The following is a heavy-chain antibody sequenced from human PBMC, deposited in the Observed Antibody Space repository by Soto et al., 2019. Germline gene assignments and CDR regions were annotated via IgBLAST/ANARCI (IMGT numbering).Heavy chain of an antibody. D-gene: IGHD4-4*01. CDR3: ARGTPYSNYERDYYYYYMDV. V-gene: IGHV4-34*01. CDR2: TNQSGST. Sequence: SETLSLTCAVHGGSFTGSYWNWIRRPPKKGPEWIGETNQSGSTNYNPSLKSRVTKSLDTSKNQFSLKLNSVTAADTAVYYCARGTPYSNYERDYYYYYMDVWGKGTTVTVSS. J-gene: IGHJ6*03. CDR1: GGSFTGSY.